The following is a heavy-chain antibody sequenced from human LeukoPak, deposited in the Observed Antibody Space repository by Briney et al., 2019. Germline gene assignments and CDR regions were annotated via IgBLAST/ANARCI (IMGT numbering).Heavy chain of an antibody. CDR3: AREGYYYGSESRQADALDV. CDR2: MSYDGSNE. V-gene: IGHV3-30*04. D-gene: IGHD3-10*01. Sequence: GGSLRLSCAASGFTFSSYAMHWVRQAPGTGLQWVAFMSYDGSNEYYADSVKGRFTISRDNSKNTLYLQMNSLSAEDTAVYYCAREGYYYGSESRQADALDVWGHGTMVTVSS. J-gene: IGHJ3*01. CDR1: GFTFSSYA.